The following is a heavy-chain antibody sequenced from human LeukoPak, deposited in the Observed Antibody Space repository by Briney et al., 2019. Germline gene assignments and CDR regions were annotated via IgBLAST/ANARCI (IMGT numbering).Heavy chain of an antibody. D-gene: IGHD6-19*01. CDR2: ISWNSGSI. CDR1: GFTFSSYA. CDR3: AKDMGSGRRGISRGAFDI. Sequence: GGSLRLSCAASGFTFSSYAMSWVRQAPGKGLEWVSGISWNSGSIGYADSVKGRFTISRDNAKNSLYLQMNSLRAEDTALYYCAKDMGSGRRGISRGAFDIWGQGTMVTVSS. V-gene: IGHV3-9*01. J-gene: IGHJ3*02.